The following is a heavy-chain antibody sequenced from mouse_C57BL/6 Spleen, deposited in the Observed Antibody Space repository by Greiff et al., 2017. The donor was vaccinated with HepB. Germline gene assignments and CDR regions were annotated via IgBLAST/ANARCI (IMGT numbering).Heavy chain of an antibody. J-gene: IGHJ3*01. D-gene: IGHD1-1*01. V-gene: IGHV5-6*01. Sequence: EVHLVESGGDLVKPGGSLKLSCAASGFTFSSYGMSWVRQTPDKRLEWVATISSGGSYTYYPDSVKGRFTISRDNAKNTLYLQMSSLKSEDTAMYYCARLHGTSFAYWGQGTLVTVSA. CDR2: ISSGGSYT. CDR3: ARLHGTSFAY. CDR1: GFTFSSYG.